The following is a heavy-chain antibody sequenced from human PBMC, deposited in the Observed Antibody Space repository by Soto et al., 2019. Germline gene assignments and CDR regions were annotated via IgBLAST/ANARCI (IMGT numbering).Heavy chain of an antibody. CDR3: ARDREDIVVVPADPGDAFDI. V-gene: IGHV1-46*03. CDR1: GYTFTSYY. J-gene: IGHJ3*02. Sequence: ASVKVSCKASGYTFTSYYMHWVRQAPGQGLEWMGIINPSGGSTSYAQKFQGRVTMTRDTSMSTVYMELSSLRSEDTAVYYCARDREDIVVVPADPGDAFDIWGQGTMVTVSS. D-gene: IGHD2-2*01. CDR2: INPSGGST.